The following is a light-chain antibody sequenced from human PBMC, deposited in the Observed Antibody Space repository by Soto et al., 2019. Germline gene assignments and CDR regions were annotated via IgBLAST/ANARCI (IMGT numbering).Light chain of an antibody. J-gene: IGKJ5*01. CDR2: AAS. CDR3: DKCNSALLS. V-gene: IGKV1-27*01. CDR1: QGIYNY. Sequence: DIQMTQSPSSLSASVGDRVTITCRASQGIYNYLAWYQQKPGKAPKLLIYAASTLEAGVPSRFSGSGSGTDFTLAISSLQSDDVATYYCDKCNSALLSFGQGTRLEIK.